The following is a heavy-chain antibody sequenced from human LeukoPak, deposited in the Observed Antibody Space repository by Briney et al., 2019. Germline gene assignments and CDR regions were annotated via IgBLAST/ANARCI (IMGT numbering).Heavy chain of an antibody. CDR2: IYYSGST. J-gene: IGHJ4*02. Sequence: SETLSLTCTVSGGSISTYYWSWIRQPPGKGLEWIGYIYYSGSTNYNPSLKSRVTISLDTSKNEFSLKVTSVTAADTAVYYCARGFRGDNFDYWGQGTLVTVSS. V-gene: IGHV4-59*01. CDR1: GGSISTYY. D-gene: IGHD7-27*01. CDR3: ARGFRGDNFDY.